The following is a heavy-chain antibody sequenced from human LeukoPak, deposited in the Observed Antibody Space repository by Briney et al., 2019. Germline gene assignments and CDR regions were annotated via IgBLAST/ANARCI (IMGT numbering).Heavy chain of an antibody. V-gene: IGHV4-38-2*02. J-gene: IGHJ3*02. Sequence: PSETLSLTCTVSGYFISSGYYWGWIRQPPGKGLEWIGSIYHSGSTYYNPSLKSRVTISVDTSKNQFSLKLSSVTAADTAVYYCATEYYDFWSGRPNAFDIWGQGTMVTVSS. CDR2: IYHSGST. CDR3: ATEYYDFWSGRPNAFDI. D-gene: IGHD3-3*01. CDR1: GYFISSGYY.